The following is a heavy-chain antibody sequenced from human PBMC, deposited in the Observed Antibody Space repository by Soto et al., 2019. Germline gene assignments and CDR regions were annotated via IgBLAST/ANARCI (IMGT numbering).Heavy chain of an antibody. J-gene: IGHJ5*02. CDR2: IYYSGST. D-gene: IGHD3-16*01. V-gene: IGHV4-39*01. Sequence: PSETLSLTCTVSGGSISSSSYYWGWIRQPPGKGLEWIGSIYYSGSTYYNPSLKSRATISVDTSKNQFSLKLSSVTAADTAVYYCARLVFAGVRYNWFDPWGQGTRVTVAS. CDR3: ARLVFAGVRYNWFDP. CDR1: GGSISSSSYY.